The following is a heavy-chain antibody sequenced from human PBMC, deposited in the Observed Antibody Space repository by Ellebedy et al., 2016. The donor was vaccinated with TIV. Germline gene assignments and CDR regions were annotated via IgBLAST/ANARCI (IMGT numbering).Heavy chain of an antibody. CDR2: IKSETEGGTT. D-gene: IGHD5-12*01. CDR3: STYTVGDDS. J-gene: IGHJ1*01. Sequence: PGGSLRLSCSPSGSSFNNGWMNWVRHTPGKRLAWVGRIKSETEGGTTDYAAPVKGRFTISRDDLQNILYLEMNNLTIADTGVYYCSTYTVGDDSWGQGTLVTVSS. V-gene: IGHV3-15*01. CDR1: GSSFNNGW.